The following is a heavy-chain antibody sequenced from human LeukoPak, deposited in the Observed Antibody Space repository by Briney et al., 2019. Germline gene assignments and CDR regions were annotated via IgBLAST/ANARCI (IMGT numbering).Heavy chain of an antibody. CDR2: ITSSSSYI. V-gene: IGHV3-21*01. D-gene: IGHD1-26*01. J-gene: IGHJ6*03. CDR3: ARDPYSGGYGDYYYYYMDV. CDR1: GFTVSSNY. Sequence: GGSLRLSCAASGFTVSSNYMSWVRQAPGKGLEWVSSITSSSSYIYYADSVKGRFTISRDNAKNSLYLQINSLRAEDTAVYYCARDPYSGGYGDYYYYYMDVWGKGTTVTISS.